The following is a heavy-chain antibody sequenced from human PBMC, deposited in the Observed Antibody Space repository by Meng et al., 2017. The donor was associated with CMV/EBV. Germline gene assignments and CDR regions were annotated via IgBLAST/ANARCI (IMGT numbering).Heavy chain of an antibody. Sequence: GGSLRLSCAASGFTFSSYAMHWVRQAPGKGLERVAVISYDGSNKYYADSVKGRFTISRDNSKNTLYLQMNSLRAEDTAVYYCAREYSSGWRRYYYYGMDVWGQGTTVTVSS. CDR1: GFTFSSYA. V-gene: IGHV3-30*04. D-gene: IGHD6-19*01. CDR3: AREYSSGWRRYYYYGMDV. J-gene: IGHJ6*02. CDR2: ISYDGSNK.